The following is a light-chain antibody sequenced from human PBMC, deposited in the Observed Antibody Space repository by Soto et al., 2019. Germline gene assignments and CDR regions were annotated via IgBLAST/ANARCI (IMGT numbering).Light chain of an antibody. CDR1: SSDVGGYNY. CDR2: DVS. Sequence: QSVLTQPASVSGSPGQSITISCTGTSSDVGGYNYVSWYQQHPGKAPKLMIYDVSNRPSGVSNRFSGSKSGNTASLPISGLQAEDEADYYCSSYKSSSTLEVFGTGTKLTVL. V-gene: IGLV2-14*01. CDR3: SSYKSSSTLEV. J-gene: IGLJ1*01.